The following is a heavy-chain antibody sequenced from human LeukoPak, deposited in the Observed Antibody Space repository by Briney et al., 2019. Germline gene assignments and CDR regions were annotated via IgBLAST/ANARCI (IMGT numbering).Heavy chain of an antibody. CDR1: GFTFSSYE. J-gene: IGHJ4*02. D-gene: IGHD3-10*01. CDR2: ISSSGSTI. CDR3: ARDQTTNYGSGSFYFDY. Sequence: PGGPLRLSCAASGFTFSSYEMNWVRQAPGKGLEWVSYISSSGSTIYYADSVKGRFTISRDNAKNSLYLQMNSLRAEDTAVYYCARDQTTNYGSGSFYFDYWGQGTLVTVSS. V-gene: IGHV3-48*03.